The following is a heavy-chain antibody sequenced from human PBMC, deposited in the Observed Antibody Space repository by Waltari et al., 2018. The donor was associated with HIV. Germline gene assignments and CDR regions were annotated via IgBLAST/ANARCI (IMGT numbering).Heavy chain of an antibody. CDR3: AKGTVTSCNDASCFPLDS. V-gene: IGHV3-23*01. CDR2: ITSSGGHT. Sequence: EVQLLESGGGLVQPGGSLRLSCAASGFAFSSYAMNWVRQAPEKVLEWVSIITSSGGHTYYPDSVKGRFTISRDNSNNAVYLQMSSLRVEDTAVYYCAKGTVTSCNDASCFPLDSWGQGTLVVVSS. CDR1: GFAFSSYA. J-gene: IGHJ4*02. D-gene: IGHD2-15*01.